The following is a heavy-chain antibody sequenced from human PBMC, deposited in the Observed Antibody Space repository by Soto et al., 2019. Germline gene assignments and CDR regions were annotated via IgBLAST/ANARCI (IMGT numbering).Heavy chain of an antibody. J-gene: IGHJ3*02. Sequence: EVQVLESGGGLVQPGGSLRLSCEGSGFTVSSHAMTWIRQAPGKGPEWVSTVTADGGTYYADSVKGRFAMSRDTSENTLYLQMNSLGAEDTAAYYCAPHVSCTGGSCQYDAFAIRGQGTMLTVSS. D-gene: IGHD2-15*01. CDR3: APHVSCTGGSCQYDAFAI. CDR1: GFTVSSHA. V-gene: IGHV3-23*01. CDR2: VTADGGT.